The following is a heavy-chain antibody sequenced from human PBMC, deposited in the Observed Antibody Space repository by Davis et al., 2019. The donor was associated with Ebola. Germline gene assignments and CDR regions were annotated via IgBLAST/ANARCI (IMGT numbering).Heavy chain of an antibody. CDR2: IHNSGTT. J-gene: IGHJ4*02. D-gene: IGHD2-15*01. CDR3: ARGTVVVVAV. V-gene: IGHV4-59*12. CDR1: GYSINTYH. Sequence: SETLSLTCTVSGYSINTYHWTWIRQPPGKGLEWIGYIHNSGTTKYNPSLKSRVTISMDVSNNQFSLNLSSVTAADTAVYYCARGTVVVVAVWGQGTLVTVSS.